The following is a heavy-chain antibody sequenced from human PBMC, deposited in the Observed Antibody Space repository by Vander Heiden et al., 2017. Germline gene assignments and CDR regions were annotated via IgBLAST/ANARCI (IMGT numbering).Heavy chain of an antibody. Sequence: EVQLLESGGGLVPSGGSLRPSCAPAGFTFSSYATRRVRQARGKGLEWVSAISVSGITTYYADSEKCRFTIYRDNSKNTMYLQMNSLRAEDTAVYYCAKDADYYGSGSGLDYWGQGTLVTVSS. CDR2: ISVSGITT. CDR3: AKDADYYGSGSGLDY. D-gene: IGHD3-10*01. J-gene: IGHJ4*02. V-gene: IGHV3-23*01. CDR1: GFTFSSYA.